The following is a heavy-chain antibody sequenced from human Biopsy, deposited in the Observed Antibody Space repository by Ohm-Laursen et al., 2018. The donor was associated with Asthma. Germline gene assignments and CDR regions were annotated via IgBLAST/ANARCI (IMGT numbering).Heavy chain of an antibody. Sequence: SSVKVSCKASVGTFSSYAISWVRQAPGQGLEWMGGLIPVLGTPDHAQMFEGRVTITADESTSTAYMELSSLSSEDTAVYYCARGYSGSDRIVYYYSGLEVWGQGTTVTVSS. J-gene: IGHJ6*02. CDR1: VGTFSSYA. CDR3: ARGYSGSDRIVYYYSGLEV. CDR2: LIPVLGTP. V-gene: IGHV1-69*01. D-gene: IGHD5-12*01.